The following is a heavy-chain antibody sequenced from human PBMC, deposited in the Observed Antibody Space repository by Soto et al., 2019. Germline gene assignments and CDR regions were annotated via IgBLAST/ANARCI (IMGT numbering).Heavy chain of an antibody. D-gene: IGHD6-19*01. J-gene: IGHJ4*02. CDR1: GFTFSSFH. CDR2: ISSSSSTI. V-gene: IGHV3-48*01. CDR3: ARDPYSSGWPYDY. Sequence: GGSLRLSCAASGFTFSSFHMNWVRQAPGRGLEWVAYISSSSSTIYYADSVKGRFTISRDNAKNSLYLQMNSLRAEDTAVYYCARDPYSSGWPYDYWGQGTLVTVSS.